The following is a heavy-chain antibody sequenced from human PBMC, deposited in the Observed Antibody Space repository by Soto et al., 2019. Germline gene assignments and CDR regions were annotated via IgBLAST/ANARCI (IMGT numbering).Heavy chain of an antibody. V-gene: IGHV5-51*01. CDR3: ARRAYCTSSALYNWFDS. CDR1: GYSFSTCW. Sequence: GESLKISCKGSGYSFSTCWIGWVRQMPGKGLGWMGIIYPGDSETTYSPSFQGQVTFSVDKSINTAYLQWNSLKASDTAMYYCARRAYCTSSALYNWFDSWGQGTLVTVSS. D-gene: IGHD6-6*01. J-gene: IGHJ5*01. CDR2: IYPGDSET.